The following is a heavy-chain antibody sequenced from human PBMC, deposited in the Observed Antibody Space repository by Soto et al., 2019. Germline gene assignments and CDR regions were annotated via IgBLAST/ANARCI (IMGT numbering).Heavy chain of an antibody. V-gene: IGHV3-30-3*01. CDR2: ISYDGSNK. J-gene: IGHJ5*02. CDR3: AGGFSLSGRLKNWFDP. CDR1: GFTFSSYA. D-gene: IGHD3-16*01. Sequence: QVQLVESGGGVVQPGRSLRLSCAASGFTFSSYAMHWVRQAPGKGLEWVAVISYDGSNKYYADSVKGRFTISRDNSKNTLYLQMNSLIAEDTAVYYCAGGFSLSGRLKNWFDPWGQGTLVTVSS.